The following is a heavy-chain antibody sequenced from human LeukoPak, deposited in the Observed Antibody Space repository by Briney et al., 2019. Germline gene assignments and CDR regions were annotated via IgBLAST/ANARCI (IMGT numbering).Heavy chain of an antibody. D-gene: IGHD3-10*01. V-gene: IGHV4-61*02. Sequence: PSQTLSLTCTVSGGSISSGSYYWSWIRQPAGKGLEWIGRFYTSGSTNYNPSLKSRVTISVDTSENQFSLNLTSVTAADTAVYFCARDHRYGSGGGYYYGLDVWGQGTTVIVSS. CDR1: GGSISSGSYY. CDR2: FYTSGST. J-gene: IGHJ6*02. CDR3: ARDHRYGSGGGYYYGLDV.